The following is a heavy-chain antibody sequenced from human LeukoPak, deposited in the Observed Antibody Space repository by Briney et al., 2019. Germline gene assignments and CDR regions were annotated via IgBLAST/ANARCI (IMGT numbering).Heavy chain of an antibody. J-gene: IGHJ4*02. V-gene: IGHV3-74*01. CDR2: INSDGSTT. CDR1: GFTFSNYW. CDR3: AGSFDY. Sequence: GGSLRLSCAASGFTFSNYWMHWVRQAPGKGLVWVSHINSDGSTTSYADSVKGRFTISRDNAKNTLYLQMNSLRAEDTAVYYCAGSFDYWGQGTLVTVSS.